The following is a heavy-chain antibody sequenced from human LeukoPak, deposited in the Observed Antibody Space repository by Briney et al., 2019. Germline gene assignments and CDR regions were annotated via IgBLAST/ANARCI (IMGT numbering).Heavy chain of an antibody. Sequence: SVKVSCKASGGTFSSYATSWVRQAPGQGLEWMGRIIPIFGIANYAQKFQGRVTITADKSTSTAYMELSSLRSEDTAVYYCARDGGYSSGWYLDYWGQGTLVTVSS. V-gene: IGHV1-69*04. J-gene: IGHJ4*02. CDR2: IIPIFGIA. CDR3: ARDGGYSSGWYLDY. D-gene: IGHD6-19*01. CDR1: GGTFSSYA.